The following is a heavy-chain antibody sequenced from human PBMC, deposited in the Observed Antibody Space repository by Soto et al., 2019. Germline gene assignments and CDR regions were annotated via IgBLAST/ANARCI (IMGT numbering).Heavy chain of an antibody. D-gene: IGHD3-3*01. Sequence: GGSLRLSCAASGFTFSSYGMHWVRQAPGKGLEWVAVISYDGSNKYYADSVKGRFTFSRDNSKNTLYLQMNSLRAEDTAVYYCAKDFTYYDFWSGTKFYYYYYGMDVWGQGTTVTVSS. CDR1: GFTFSSYG. CDR2: ISYDGSNK. CDR3: AKDFTYYDFWSGTKFYYYYYGMDV. J-gene: IGHJ6*02. V-gene: IGHV3-30*18.